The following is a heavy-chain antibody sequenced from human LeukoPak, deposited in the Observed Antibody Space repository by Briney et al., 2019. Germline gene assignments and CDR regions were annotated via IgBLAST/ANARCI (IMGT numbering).Heavy chain of an antibody. CDR2: IYTGGST. CDR3: ARDEGGPVPPSFDP. Sequence: PSETLSLTCAVSGASISSYYWNWIRQPAGKGLEWIGRIYTGGSTNYNPSLKSRVTMSVDTSKNQFSLKLSSVTAADTAVYYCARDEGGPVPPSFDPWGQGTLVTVSS. D-gene: IGHD2-15*01. CDR1: GASISSYY. V-gene: IGHV4-4*07. J-gene: IGHJ5*02.